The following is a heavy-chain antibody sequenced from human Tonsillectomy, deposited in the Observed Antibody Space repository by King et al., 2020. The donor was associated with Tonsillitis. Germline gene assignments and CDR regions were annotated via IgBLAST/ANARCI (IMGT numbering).Heavy chain of an antibody. V-gene: IGHV4-61*02. Sequence: VQLQESGPGLVKPSQTLSLTCTVSGGSISTGGSISSGPYYWSWIRQPAGKGLEWIGRIYTSGSTNSNPSLKSRVTISVDTPKNQFSLKLSSVTAADTAVYYCARGDNYDDSSGYSSWYFDLWGRGTLVTVSS. CDR2: IYTSGST. CDR1: GGSISTGGSISSGPYY. D-gene: IGHD3-22*01. J-gene: IGHJ2*01. CDR3: ARGDNYDDSSGYSSWYFDL.